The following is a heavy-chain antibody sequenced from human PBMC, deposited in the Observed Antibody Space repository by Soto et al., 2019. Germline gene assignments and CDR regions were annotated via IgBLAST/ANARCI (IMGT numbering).Heavy chain of an antibody. CDR2: INHSGST. D-gene: IGHD6-6*01. CDR1: GGSFSGYY. V-gene: IGHV4-34*01. J-gene: IGHJ5*02. CDR3: ARQGIAARRGWFDP. Sequence: QVQLQQWGAGLLKPSETLSLTCAVYGGSFSGYYWSWIRQPPGKGLEWIGEINHSGSTNYNPSLKSRVTISVDTSENQFSLKLSSVTAADTAVYYCARQGIAARRGWFDPWGQGTLVTVSS.